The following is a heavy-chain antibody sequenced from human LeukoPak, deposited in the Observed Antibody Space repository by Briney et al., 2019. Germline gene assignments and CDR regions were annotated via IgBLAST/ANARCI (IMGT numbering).Heavy chain of an antibody. Sequence: PGGSLRLSCAASGFTFSSYAMSWVRQAPGKGLEWVSAISGSGGSTYYADSVKGRFTISRDNSKNTLYLQMNSLRAEDTAVYYCAKDQGSVRIAARTSYYYYYYMDVWGKGTTVTVSS. CDR3: AKDQGSVRIAARTSYYYYYYMDV. J-gene: IGHJ6*03. CDR1: GFTFSSYA. D-gene: IGHD6-6*01. CDR2: ISGSGGST. V-gene: IGHV3-23*01.